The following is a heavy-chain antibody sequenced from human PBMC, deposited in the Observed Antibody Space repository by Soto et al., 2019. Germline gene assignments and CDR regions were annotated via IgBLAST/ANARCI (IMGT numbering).Heavy chain of an antibody. J-gene: IGHJ3*02. CDR2: IYYSGST. Sequence: QLQLQESGPGLVKPSETLSLTCTVSGGSISSSSYYWGWIRQPPGKGLERIGSIYYSGSTYYNPSHKSRVTISVDTSKNQFTMKLSSVTAAATAVYYCARHSTTGVVVTRVRAFDIWGQGTMVTVSS. V-gene: IGHV4-39*01. CDR1: GGSISSSSYY. CDR3: ARHSTTGVVVTRVRAFDI. D-gene: IGHD3-22*01.